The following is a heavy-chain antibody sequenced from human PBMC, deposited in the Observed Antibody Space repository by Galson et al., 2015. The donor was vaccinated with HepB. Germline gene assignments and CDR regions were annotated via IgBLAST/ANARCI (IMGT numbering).Heavy chain of an antibody. V-gene: IGHV3-30-3*01. D-gene: IGHD6-13*01. Sequence: SLRLSCAASGFTFSSYAMHWVRQAPGKGLEWVAVISYDGSNKYYADSVKGRFTISRDNSKNTLYLQMNSLRAEDTAVYYCARERQPGYFDYWGQGTLVTVSS. CDR2: ISYDGSNK. CDR3: ARERQPGYFDY. CDR1: GFTFSSYA. J-gene: IGHJ4*02.